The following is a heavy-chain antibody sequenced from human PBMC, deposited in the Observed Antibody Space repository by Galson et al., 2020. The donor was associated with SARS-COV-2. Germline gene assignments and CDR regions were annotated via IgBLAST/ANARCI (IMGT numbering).Heavy chain of an antibody. CDR3: VRDDGTAPYDY. D-gene: IGHD5-18*01. CDR1: GFAVSSKY. V-gene: IGHV3-53*05. Sequence: GESLKISCAASGFAVSSKYMSWVRQAPGKGLEWVSVIYYDGNTNYADSVRGRFTISRDTSKNTVSLQMNSLRAEDTAMYYCVRDDGTAPYDYCGPGTLVTVSS. J-gene: IGHJ4*02. CDR2: IYYDGNT.